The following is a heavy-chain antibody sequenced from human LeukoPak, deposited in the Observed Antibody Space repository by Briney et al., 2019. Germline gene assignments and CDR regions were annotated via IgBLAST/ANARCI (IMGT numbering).Heavy chain of an antibody. CDR2: ISAYNGNT. CDR1: GYTFTSYG. CDR3: ATHCSSTSCPDAFDI. Sequence: ASVKVSCKASGYTFTSYGISWVRQAPGQGLEWMGWISAYNGNTNYAQKLQGRVTMTTDTSMSTAYMELRSLRSDDTAVYYCATHCSSTSCPDAFDIWGQGTMVTVSS. J-gene: IGHJ3*02. D-gene: IGHD2-2*01. V-gene: IGHV1-18*01.